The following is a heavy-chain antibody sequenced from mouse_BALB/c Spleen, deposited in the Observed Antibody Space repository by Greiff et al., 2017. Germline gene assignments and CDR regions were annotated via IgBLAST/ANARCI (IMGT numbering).Heavy chain of an antibody. J-gene: IGHJ3*01. CDR2: IRNKANGYTT. CDR3: AKDDYGYGDY. Sequence: EVMLVESGGGLVQPGGSLRLSCATSGFTFTDYYMSWVRQPPGKALEWLGFIRNKANGYTTEYSASVKGLFTISRDKSQSILYLQMNTLRAEDSATYYCAKDDYGYGDYWGQGTLVTVSA. CDR1: GFTFTDYY. V-gene: IGHV7-3*02. D-gene: IGHD1-2*01.